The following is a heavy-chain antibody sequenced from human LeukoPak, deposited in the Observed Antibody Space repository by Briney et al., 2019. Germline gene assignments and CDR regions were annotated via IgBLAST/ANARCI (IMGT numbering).Heavy chain of an antibody. D-gene: IGHD5-18*01. Sequence: PSETLSLTCTVSGGSISSYYWSWIRQPPGKGLEWIGYIYYSGSTNYNPSLKSRVTISVDTSKNQFSLKLSSVTAADTAVYYCASSPGVYSYGSFDYWGQGTLVTVSS. J-gene: IGHJ4*02. V-gene: IGHV4-59*01. CDR3: ASSPGVYSYGSFDY. CDR2: IYYSGST. CDR1: GGSISSYY.